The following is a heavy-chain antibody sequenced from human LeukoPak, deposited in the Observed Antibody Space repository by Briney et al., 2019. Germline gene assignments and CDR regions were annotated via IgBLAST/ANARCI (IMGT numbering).Heavy chain of an antibody. CDR2: ISAYNGNT. J-gene: IGHJ4*02. CDR1: GYTFTSYG. V-gene: IGHV1-18*01. D-gene: IGHD3-9*01. Sequence: ASVKVSYKASGYTFTSYGISWVRQAPGQGLEWMGWISAYNGNTNHAQKPQGRVTMTTDTSTSTAYMELRSLRSDDTAVCYCTRVYDILTGYYRRTLDYWGQGTLVTVSS. CDR3: TRVYDILTGYYRRTLDY.